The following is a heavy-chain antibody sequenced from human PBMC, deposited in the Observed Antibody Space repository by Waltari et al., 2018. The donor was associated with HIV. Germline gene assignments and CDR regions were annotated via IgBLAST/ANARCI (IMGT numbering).Heavy chain of an antibody. J-gene: IGHJ4*02. D-gene: IGHD7-27*01. V-gene: IGHV3-48*01. CDR1: GFTFSNYT. CDR3: ARDINGGWGY. Sequence: EVQLVESGGGLVQPGGPLRLSWSASGFTFSNYTMNWVRQDPGKGREWVSYISRSSSSIFYADSVKGRFTISRDNAKNSLYLQMNSLRVEDTAVYYCARDINGGWGYWGQGTLVTVAS. CDR2: ISRSSSSI.